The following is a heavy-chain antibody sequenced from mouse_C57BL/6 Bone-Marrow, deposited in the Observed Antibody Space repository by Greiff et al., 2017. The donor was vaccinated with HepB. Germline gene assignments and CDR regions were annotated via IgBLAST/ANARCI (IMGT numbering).Heavy chain of an antibody. CDR1: GYAFSSYW. CDR3: APYDYDVNYAMDY. CDR2: IYPGDGDT. Sequence: VQLQQSGAELVKPGASVKISCKASGYAFSSYWMNWVKQRPGKGLEWIGQIYPGDGDTNYTGKFKGKATLTADKSSSTAYMQLSSLTSEDSAVYFCAPYDYDVNYAMDYWGQGTSVTVSS. V-gene: IGHV1-80*01. J-gene: IGHJ4*01. D-gene: IGHD2-4*01.